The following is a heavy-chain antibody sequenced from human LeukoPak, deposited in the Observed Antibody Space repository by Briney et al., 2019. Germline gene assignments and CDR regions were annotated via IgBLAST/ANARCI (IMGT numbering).Heavy chain of an antibody. CDR1: GYTFTSYA. J-gene: IGHJ4*02. CDR3: ARDILTGLADY. Sequence: ASVKVSCKASGYTFTSYAMNWVRQAPGQGLEWMGWINTKAGNPTYAQGFTGRFVFSLDTSVSTAYLQISSLKAEDTAVYYCARDILTGLADYWGQGTLVTVSS. V-gene: IGHV7-4-1*02. CDR2: INTKAGNP. D-gene: IGHD3-9*01.